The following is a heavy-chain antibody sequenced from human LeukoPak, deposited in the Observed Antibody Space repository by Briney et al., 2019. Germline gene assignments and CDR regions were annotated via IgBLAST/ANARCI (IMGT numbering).Heavy chain of an antibody. CDR3: AKGGCRGTCNPLAY. J-gene: IGHJ4*02. Sequence: GGSLRLSCAASGFTFSGSGMSWVRQAPGKGLEWISSSGDSDGSIYYADSLKGRFTISRDNSKNTLYLQMNNLRAEDTAVYYCAKGGCRGTCNPLAYWGQGALVTVSP. CDR2: SGDSDGSI. V-gene: IGHV3-23*01. D-gene: IGHD2-15*01. CDR1: GFTFSGSG.